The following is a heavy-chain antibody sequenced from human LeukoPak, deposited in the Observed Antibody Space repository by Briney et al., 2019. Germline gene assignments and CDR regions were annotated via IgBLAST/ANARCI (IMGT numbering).Heavy chain of an antibody. V-gene: IGHV4-59*01. CDR2: IYYSGST. J-gene: IGHJ3*02. Sequence: SETLSLTCAVYGGSFRGYYWSWIRQPPGKGLEWIGYIYYSGSTNYNPSLKSRVTISVDTSKNQFSLKLSSVTAADTAVYYCARADVDAFDIWGQGTMVTVSS. CDR1: GGSFRGYY. CDR3: ARADVDAFDI.